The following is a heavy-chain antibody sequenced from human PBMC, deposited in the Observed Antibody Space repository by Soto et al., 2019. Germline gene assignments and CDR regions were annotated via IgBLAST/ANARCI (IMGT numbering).Heavy chain of an antibody. CDR3: ARRGYCSGGSCYYYSYFDY. J-gene: IGHJ4*02. CDR2: IIPIFGTA. Sequence: QVQLVQSGAEVKKPGSSVKVSCKASVGTFSSYAISWVRQAPGQGLEWMGGIIPIFGTANYAQKYQGRVTINADESTSQAYMELSSLRCEDTVVYYCARRGYCSGGSCYYYSYFDYWGQGTLVTVSS. CDR1: VGTFSSYA. D-gene: IGHD2-15*01. V-gene: IGHV1-69*01.